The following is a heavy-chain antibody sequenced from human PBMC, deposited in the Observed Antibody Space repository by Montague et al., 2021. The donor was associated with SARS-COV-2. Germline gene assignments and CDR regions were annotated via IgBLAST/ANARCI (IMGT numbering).Heavy chain of an antibody. Sequence: SETRSLTCTVSRGSISGRSNYWGWVRQTPGKGLEWIGSFYYTGNTYYNPSLKSRVTISVDTSKNQFSLSLRSVTAVDTSVYFCVRHGGSSWLVSWGQGTLVFVSS. D-gene: IGHD2-15*01. CDR1: RGSISGRSNY. CDR2: FYYTGNT. J-gene: IGHJ5*01. CDR3: VRHGGSSWLVS. V-gene: IGHV4-39*01.